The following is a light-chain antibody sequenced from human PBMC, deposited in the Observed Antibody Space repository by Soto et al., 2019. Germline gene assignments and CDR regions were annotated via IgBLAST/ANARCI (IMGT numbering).Light chain of an antibody. CDR3: QQYNDWPRT. J-gene: IGKJ1*01. V-gene: IGKV3-15*01. Sequence: EIVMTHSPATLSVSPGERATLSCRASQSVSSNVAWYQQKRGQAPRLLIYAASTRATGIPARFSGSGSGTEFTLTISGLQSEDFGLYYCQQYNDWPRTLGQGAKVGIK. CDR2: AAS. CDR1: QSVSSN.